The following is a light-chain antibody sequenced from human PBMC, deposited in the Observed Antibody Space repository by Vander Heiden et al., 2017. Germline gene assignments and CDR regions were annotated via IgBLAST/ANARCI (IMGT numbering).Light chain of an antibody. V-gene: IGKV1-9*01. J-gene: IGKJ5*01. CDR3: QQLNSYPRT. CDR1: QGISSY. Sequence: DIQLTHSPSFLSASVGDSVTITCRASQGISSYVAWYQQKPGKAPKLLIYAAATLQSGVPSRFSGSGSGTEFTLTISSLQPEDFATYYCQQLNSYPRTFGQGTRLEIK. CDR2: AAA.